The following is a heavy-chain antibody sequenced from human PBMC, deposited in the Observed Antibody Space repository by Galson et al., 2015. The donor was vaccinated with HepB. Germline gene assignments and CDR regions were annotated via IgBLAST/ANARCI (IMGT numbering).Heavy chain of an antibody. J-gene: IGHJ4*02. CDR1: GFSLRTRGVA. V-gene: IGHV2-5*02. CDR3: AHRLEYKSSRWNLDY. CDR2: IYWDDAK. D-gene: IGHD6-6*01. Sequence: PALVKPTQSLTLPCTFSGFSLRTRGVAVGYIRQPPGKALEWLALIYWDDAKHYSPSLESRLTIIKDTTKNQVVLIMTNVDPVDTGTYYCAHRLEYKSSRWNLDYWGQGILVTVSS.